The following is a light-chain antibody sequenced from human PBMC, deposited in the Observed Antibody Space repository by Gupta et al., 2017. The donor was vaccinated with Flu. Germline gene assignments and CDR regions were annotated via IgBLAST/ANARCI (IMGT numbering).Light chain of an antibody. V-gene: IGLV2-23*01. CDR1: SSDVGSYNL. Sequence: QSALTQPASVSGSPGQSITLSCTGTSSDVGSYNLVSWYQQHPGKAPKLMIYEGSKRPSGVSKRFSGSKSGNTASLTISGLQAEDEADYYCCSYAGSSPGVFGGGTKLTVL. J-gene: IGLJ2*01. CDR3: CSYAGSSPGV. CDR2: EGS.